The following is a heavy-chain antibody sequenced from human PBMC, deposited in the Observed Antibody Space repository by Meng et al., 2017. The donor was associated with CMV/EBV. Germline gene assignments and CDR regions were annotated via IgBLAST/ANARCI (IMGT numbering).Heavy chain of an antibody. CDR3: ARGGNWFDP. V-gene: IGHV4-34*01. CDR2: INHSGST. Sequence: QVQLQQGGADLLQPSETLSLACAVYGGSFSGYYWSWIRQPPGKGLEWIGEINHSGSTNYNPSLKSRVTISVDTSKNQFSLKLSSVTAADTAVYYCARGGNWFDPWGQGTLVTVSS. CDR1: GGSFSGYY. J-gene: IGHJ5*02.